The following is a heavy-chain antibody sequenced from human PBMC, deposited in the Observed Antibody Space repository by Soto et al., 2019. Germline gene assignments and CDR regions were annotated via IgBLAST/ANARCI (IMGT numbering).Heavy chain of an antibody. CDR1: ELSSSNHA. CDR3: ASGGLHGYTKGGLSYFHS. Sequence: EVHLLESGGGLVQPGGSLRLSCAASELSSSNHAMTWVRQAPGKGLEWVSGISGTDGGAYYADSVKGRFTISRDNSRSTLSLQMNSLRVEDTAVYYCASGGLHGYTKGGLSYFHSWGQGTLVTVSS. J-gene: IGHJ4*02. CDR2: ISGTDGGA. V-gene: IGHV3-23*01. D-gene: IGHD5-18*01.